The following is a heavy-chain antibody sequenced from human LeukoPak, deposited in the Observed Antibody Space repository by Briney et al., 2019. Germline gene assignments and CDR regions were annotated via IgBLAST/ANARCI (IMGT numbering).Heavy chain of an antibody. CDR1: GGSISISNYY. Sequence: SETLSLTCTVSGGSISISNYYWGWIRQPPGKGLEWIGSMSYSGRTYYNPSLRTRVTVSLDTSKNQFSLNLISVTAADTAVYYCARSPQGTATTANWLDPWGQGTLVTVSS. J-gene: IGHJ5*02. CDR3: ARSPQGTATTANWLDP. V-gene: IGHV4-39*07. D-gene: IGHD4-17*01. CDR2: MSYSGRT.